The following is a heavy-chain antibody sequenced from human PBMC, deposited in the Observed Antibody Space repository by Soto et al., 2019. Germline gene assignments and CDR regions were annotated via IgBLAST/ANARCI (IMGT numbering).Heavy chain of an antibody. Sequence: GGSLRLSCAASGFTFSSYGMHWVRQAPGKGLEWVAVISYDGSNKYYADSVKGRFTISRDNSKNTLYLQMNSLRAEDTAVYYCANLNGLLWFGELNPYGMDFWGQGTTVTVSS. CDR2: ISYDGSNK. CDR3: ANLNGLLWFGELNPYGMDF. V-gene: IGHV3-30*18. D-gene: IGHD3-10*01. CDR1: GFTFSSYG. J-gene: IGHJ6*02.